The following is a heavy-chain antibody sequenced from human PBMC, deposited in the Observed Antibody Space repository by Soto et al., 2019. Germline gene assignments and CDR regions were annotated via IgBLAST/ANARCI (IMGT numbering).Heavy chain of an antibody. J-gene: IGHJ6*02. CDR3: ARHSIAVAGTDATNYYYGMDV. V-gene: IGHV5-51*01. D-gene: IGHD6-19*01. Sequence: GESLKISCKGSGYSFTSYWIGLVRQMPGKGLEWMGIIYPGDSDTRYSPSFQGQVTISADKSISTAYLQWSSLNASDTAMYYCARHSIAVAGTDATNYYYGMDVWGQGTTVTVSS. CDR2: IYPGDSDT. CDR1: GYSFTSYW.